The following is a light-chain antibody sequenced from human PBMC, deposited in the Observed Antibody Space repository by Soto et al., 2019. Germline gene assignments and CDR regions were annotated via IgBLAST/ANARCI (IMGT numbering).Light chain of an antibody. V-gene: IGLV2-14*01. CDR2: EVS. J-gene: IGLJ1*01. CDR3: SSHTSYSTRV. Sequence: QSVLTQPASVSGSPGQSIAISCTGTSSDVGGYNYVSWYQQHPGKAPKLMIHEVSNRPSGVSDRFSGSKSGNTASLTISGLQADDVADYYCSSHTSYSTRVFGTGTKVTVL. CDR1: SSDVGGYNY.